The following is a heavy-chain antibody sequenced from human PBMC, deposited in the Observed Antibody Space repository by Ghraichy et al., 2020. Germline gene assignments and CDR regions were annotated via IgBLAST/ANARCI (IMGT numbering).Heavy chain of an antibody. D-gene: IGHD4-17*01. CDR2: IYTSGST. J-gene: IGHJ4*02. Sequence: SETLSLTCTVSGGSISSYYWSWIRQPPGKGLEWIGYIYTSGSTNYNPSLKSRVTISVDTSKNQFSLKLSSVTAADTAVYYCARHLSDGDYPSPIDYWGQGTLVTVSS. V-gene: IGHV4-4*09. CDR1: GGSISSYY. CDR3: ARHLSDGDYPSPIDY.